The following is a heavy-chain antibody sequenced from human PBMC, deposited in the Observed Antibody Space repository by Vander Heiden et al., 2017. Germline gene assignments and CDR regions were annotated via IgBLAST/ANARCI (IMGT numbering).Heavy chain of an antibody. CDR2: FDPDDGET. V-gene: IGHV1-24*01. CDR3: ATLPYFYDSSTYGSFDF. D-gene: IGHD3-22*01. CDR1: GYILTELS. Sequence: QVQLVQSGAEVRKPGASVKVSCKASGYILTELSMHWVRQAPGKGLEWMGGFDPDDGETIYAQNLQGRVTTTEDTSTNTAYMELSSLRSEDTAVYYCATLPYFYDSSTYGSFDFWGQGTLVTVSS. J-gene: IGHJ4*02.